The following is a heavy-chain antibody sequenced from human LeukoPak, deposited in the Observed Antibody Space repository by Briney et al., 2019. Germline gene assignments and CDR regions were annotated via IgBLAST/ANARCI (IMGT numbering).Heavy chain of an antibody. CDR2: IIPVFGTS. CDR3: ARNYGDYDPHYFDY. D-gene: IGHD4-17*01. V-gene: IGHV1-69*05. J-gene: IGHJ4*02. CDR1: GGTFSSYT. Sequence: GASVKVSCKASGGTFSSYTISWVRQAPGQGLEWMGGIIPVFGTSNYAQKFQGRVTITTDESTSTVYMELSSLRSEDTAVYYCARNYGDYDPHYFDYWGQGTLVTVSS.